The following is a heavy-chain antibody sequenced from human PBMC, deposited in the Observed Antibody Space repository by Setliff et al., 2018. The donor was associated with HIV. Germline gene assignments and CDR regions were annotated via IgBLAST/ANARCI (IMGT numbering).Heavy chain of an antibody. D-gene: IGHD4-17*01. Sequence: ASVKVSCKTSGYNFENYAINWVRQAPGQGLEWMGWINTSSGSPTYAQAFTGRFLFSVDTVVATAYLQINNPKTEDTAVYYCARALYGDYGGDLNWLDPWGQGTRVTVSS. J-gene: IGHJ5*02. CDR2: INTSSGSP. CDR1: GYNFENYA. V-gene: IGHV7-4-1*02. CDR3: ARALYGDYGGDLNWLDP.